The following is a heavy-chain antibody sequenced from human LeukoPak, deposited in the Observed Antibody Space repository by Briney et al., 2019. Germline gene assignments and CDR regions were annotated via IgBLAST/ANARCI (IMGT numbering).Heavy chain of an antibody. CDR2: ISGSGGST. J-gene: IGHJ4*02. D-gene: IGHD2-2*01. V-gene: IGHV3-23*01. CDR1: GFTFSSYA. Sequence: PGGSLRLSCAASGFTFSSYAMNWVRQAPGKGLEWVSAISGSGGSTYYADSVKGRFTISRANSKNTLYLQMNSLRAEDTAVYYCAKEGSISCHSESFDYWGQGTLVTVSS. CDR3: AKEGSISCHSESFDY.